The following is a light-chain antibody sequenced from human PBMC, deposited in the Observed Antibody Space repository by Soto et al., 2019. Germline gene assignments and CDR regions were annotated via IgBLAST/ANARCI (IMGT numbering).Light chain of an antibody. Sequence: DIVMTQSPDSLAVSLGERATINCKSSQSVLISSTNKNYLAWYQQKAGQPPKVVVYWASTRAIGVPDRFSGSGSATDFTLTISSLQVEDVAVYYCQQYYSTPLTFGGGTKVEIK. V-gene: IGKV4-1*01. CDR3: QQYYSTPLT. CDR1: QSVLISSTNKNY. CDR2: WAS. J-gene: IGKJ4*01.